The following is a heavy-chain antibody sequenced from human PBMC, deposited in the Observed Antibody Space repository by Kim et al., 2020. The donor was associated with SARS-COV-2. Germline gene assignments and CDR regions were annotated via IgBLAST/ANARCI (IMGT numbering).Heavy chain of an antibody. CDR2: TRDRANSYTT. D-gene: IGHD2-15*01. J-gene: IGHJ6*01. V-gene: IGHV3-72*01. CDR3: ARDSFYCSGGSCYYY. Sequence: GGSLRLSCAASGFTFSDHYMDWVRQAPGKGLEWVGRTRDRANSYTTEYAASGKGRFTISRDDSKNSLYLQMNSLKTEDTAVDYCARDSFYCSGGSCYYY. CDR1: GFTFSDHY.